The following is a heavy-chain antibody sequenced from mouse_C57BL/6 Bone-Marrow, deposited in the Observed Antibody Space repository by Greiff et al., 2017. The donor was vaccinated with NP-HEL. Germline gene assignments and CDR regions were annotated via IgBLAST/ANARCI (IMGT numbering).Heavy chain of an antibody. CDR2: INPSNGGT. CDR1: GYTFTNYW. V-gene: IGHV1-53*01. CDR3: ARDSGYAFDY. Sequence: QVQLQQPGTELVKPGASVKLSCKASGYTFTNYWMYWVKQRPGQGLEWIGNINPSNGGTNYNEKFKNKATLTGDKSSSTAYMQLSSLTSEDSAVYYCARDSGYAFDYWGQGTTLTVSS. J-gene: IGHJ2*01. D-gene: IGHD3-2*02.